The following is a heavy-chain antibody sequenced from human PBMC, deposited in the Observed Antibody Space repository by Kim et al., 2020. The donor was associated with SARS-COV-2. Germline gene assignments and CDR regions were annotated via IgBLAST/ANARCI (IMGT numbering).Heavy chain of an antibody. D-gene: IGHD2-15*01. V-gene: IGHV3-74*01. Sequence: ADSVKGRFTIARDNAKNTLNMQMKSMGAEDTGVYYCERRSGGSPYWYFDLWGRGTLVTVSS. CDR3: ERRSGGSPYWYFDL. J-gene: IGHJ2*01.